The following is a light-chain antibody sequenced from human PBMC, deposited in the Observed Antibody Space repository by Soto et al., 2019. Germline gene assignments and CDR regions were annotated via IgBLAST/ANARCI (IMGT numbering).Light chain of an antibody. V-gene: IGKV1-5*03. J-gene: IGKJ2*01. CDR2: KAS. CDR1: QSISSW. Sequence: DIQMTQSPSTLSASVGDRVTITCRASQSISSWLAWYQQKPGKAPKLLIYKASSLESGVPSRFSGSRSGTEFTLTISSLQPDDFATYYCQQYNSYSRNFGQGTKLEIK. CDR3: QQYNSYSRN.